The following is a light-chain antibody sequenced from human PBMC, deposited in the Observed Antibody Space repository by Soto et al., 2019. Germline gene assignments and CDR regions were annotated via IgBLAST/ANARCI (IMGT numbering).Light chain of an antibody. V-gene: IGLV2-11*01. CDR2: DVS. CDR1: SSDVGGYNY. J-gene: IGLJ1*01. Sequence: QSALTQPRSVSGSPGQSVTISCTGTSSDVGGYNYVSWYQQHPGKAPKLMIYDVSKRPSGVPDRFSGSKSGNTASLTISGRQSEDEADYCCCSYAGSYTHVFGTGTKLTVL. CDR3: CSYAGSYTHV.